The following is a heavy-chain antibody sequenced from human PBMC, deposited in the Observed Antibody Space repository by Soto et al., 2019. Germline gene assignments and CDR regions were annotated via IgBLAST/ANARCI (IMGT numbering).Heavy chain of an antibody. J-gene: IGHJ4*02. CDR1: GFTFDDYA. Sequence: EVQLVESGGGLVQPGRSLRLSCAASGFTFDDYAMHWVRQAPGKGLEWVSGISWNSGSIGYADSVKGRFTISRDNAKNSRYLQMNSLRAEDTALYYCAKGDIPVAGGGFDYWGQGTLVTVSS. V-gene: IGHV3-9*01. D-gene: IGHD6-19*01. CDR3: AKGDIPVAGGGFDY. CDR2: ISWNSGSI.